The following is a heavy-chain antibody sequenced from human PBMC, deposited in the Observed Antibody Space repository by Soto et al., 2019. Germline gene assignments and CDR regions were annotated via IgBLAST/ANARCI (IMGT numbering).Heavy chain of an antibody. CDR1: GFTFSSDA. V-gene: IGHV3-30-3*01. D-gene: IGHD3-9*01. J-gene: IGHJ6*04. Sequence: HPGGSLRLSCAASGFTFSSDAMHWVRQAPGKGLEWVAVISYDGSNKYYADSVKGRFTISRDNSKNTLYLQMNSLRAEDTAVYYCAREGGQNDILTGYEYYYYAMDVWGKGTKANLSS. CDR2: ISYDGSNK. CDR3: AREGGQNDILTGYEYYYYAMDV.